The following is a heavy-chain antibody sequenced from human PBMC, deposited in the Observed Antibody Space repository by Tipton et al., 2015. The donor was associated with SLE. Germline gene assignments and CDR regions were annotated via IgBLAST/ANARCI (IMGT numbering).Heavy chain of an antibody. J-gene: IGHJ4*02. Sequence: TLSLTCAVYGGSFSGYYWSWLPPPPGKGVEWIGEIDHSGRTDYNPSLKSRVTLSVDTSNNQFSLKFTSMTAADTAVYYCARVQQLEYFDYWGQGTLVTVSS. CDR3: ARVQQLEYFDY. D-gene: IGHD6-13*01. CDR2: IDHSGRT. CDR1: GGSFSGYY. V-gene: IGHV4-34*01.